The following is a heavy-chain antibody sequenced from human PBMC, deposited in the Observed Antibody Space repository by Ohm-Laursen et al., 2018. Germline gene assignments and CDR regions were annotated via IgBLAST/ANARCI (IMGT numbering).Heavy chain of an antibody. CDR3: AKEGESSIRAFDI. V-gene: IGHV3-74*01. D-gene: IGHD3-16*01. CDR2: ADSGGSAT. Sequence: SLRLSCAASGFTFSTYPMHWVRQGPGKRVVWVSRADSGGSATSYADSVKGRFTISRDNAKNTLYLQMNSLRAEDTAVYYCAKEGESSIRAFDIWGQGTMVTVSS. J-gene: IGHJ3*02. CDR1: GFTFSTYP.